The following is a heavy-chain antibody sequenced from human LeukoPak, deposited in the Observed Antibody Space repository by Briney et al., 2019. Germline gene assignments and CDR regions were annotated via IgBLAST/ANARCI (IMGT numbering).Heavy chain of an antibody. CDR1: GFTFTSDG. Sequence: ASVKLSCKASGFTFTSDGVSWVRQAPGQGLEGMGWISAYNANPNYAEKLQGRVTMPTDTSTSTAYMELRSLRSDDTAVYYCARGERGYSYAAFDIWGQGTMVTVSS. J-gene: IGHJ3*02. V-gene: IGHV1-18*01. CDR3: ARGERGYSYAAFDI. CDR2: ISAYNANP. D-gene: IGHD5-18*01.